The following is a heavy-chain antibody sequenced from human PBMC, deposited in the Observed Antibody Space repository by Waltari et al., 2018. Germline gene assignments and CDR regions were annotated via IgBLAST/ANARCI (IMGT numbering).Heavy chain of an antibody. D-gene: IGHD4-17*01. V-gene: IGHV4-34*01. J-gene: IGHJ4*02. CDR2: INHSGST. Sequence: QVQLQQWGAGLLKPSETLSLTCAVYGGSFSGYYWSWIRQPPGKGLEWIGEINHSGSTNYNPSLKSRDTISVDTSKNQFSLKLSSVTAADTAVYYCARVQTTEYYFDYWGQGTLVTVSS. CDR3: ARVQTTEYYFDY. CDR1: GGSFSGYY.